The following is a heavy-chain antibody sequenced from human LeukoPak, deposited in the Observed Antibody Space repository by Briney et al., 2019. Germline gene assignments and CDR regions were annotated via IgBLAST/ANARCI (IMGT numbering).Heavy chain of an antibody. V-gene: IGHV3-23*01. D-gene: IGHD3-10*01. J-gene: IGHJ4*02. CDR3: ARVTYGSGAYGAFDY. CDR1: GFTFSSHG. CDR2: ISGSGDNT. Sequence: GGSLRLSCAASGFTFSSHGMSWVRQAPGEGLEWVSTISGSGDNTYYADSVKGRFTISRDNSKNTLYLQMNSLRAEDTAVYYCARVTYGSGAYGAFDYWGQGTLVTVSS.